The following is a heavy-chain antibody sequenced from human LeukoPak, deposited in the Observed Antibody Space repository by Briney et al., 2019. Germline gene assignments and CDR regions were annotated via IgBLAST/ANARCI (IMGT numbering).Heavy chain of an antibody. CDR1: GFTFNTYN. D-gene: IGHD1/OR15-1a*01. CDR2: ISGSSTYK. Sequence: PGGSLRLSCAASGFTFNTYNMNWVRQAPGKGLEWVSSISGSSTYKYYADSVKGRFTISRDNAKNSLYLQMNSLRAEDTAVYYCARDFLNTFDIWGQGTMVTVSS. V-gene: IGHV3-21*01. CDR3: ARDFLNTFDI. J-gene: IGHJ3*02.